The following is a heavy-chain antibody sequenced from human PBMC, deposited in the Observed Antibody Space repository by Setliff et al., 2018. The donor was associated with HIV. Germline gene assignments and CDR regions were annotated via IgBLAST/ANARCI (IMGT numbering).Heavy chain of an antibody. CDR2: MNPNSGVS. Sequence: ASVKVSCKASGHTFTNVDIQWLRRATGQGLEWMGWMNPNSGVSGYAQKFQGRVTMTRDTSISTAYMELSSLTSEDTGEYYCASGKGVGGVIITGGLDVWGKGTTVTVSS. J-gene: IGHJ6*04. CDR1: GHTFTNVD. D-gene: IGHD3-10*01. CDR3: ASGKGVGGVIITGGLDV. V-gene: IGHV1-8*02.